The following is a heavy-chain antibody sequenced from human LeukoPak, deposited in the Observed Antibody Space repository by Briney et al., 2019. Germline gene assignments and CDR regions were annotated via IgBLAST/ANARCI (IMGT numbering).Heavy chain of an antibody. CDR2: ISSSGRTI. CDR1: GFTFNTSN. J-gene: IGHJ4*02. D-gene: IGHD2-2*01. CDR3: ARTPQYCSSTSCYVFNY. Sequence: GGSLRLSCAASGFTFNTSNMNWVRQAPGKGLEWISYISSSGRTIYYADSVKGRFTISRDNSRNTLYLQMNSLRAEDTAVYYCARTPQYCSSTSCYVFNYWGQGTLVSVSS. V-gene: IGHV3-48*01.